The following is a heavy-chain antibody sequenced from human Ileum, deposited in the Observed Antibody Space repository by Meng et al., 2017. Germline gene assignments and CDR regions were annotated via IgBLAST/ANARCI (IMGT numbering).Heavy chain of an antibody. Sequence: QVQLQEAGPGLVKPPGTLSLTGAVSGCSISSSNWWTWVRQAPGKGLEWIGEIYHSGSPNYTPSLKSRVTISVDKSQNQFSLKLNSVTAADTAVYYCARVVGGPASMSGWFDPWGQGTLVTVSS. V-gene: IGHV4-4*03. D-gene: IGHD2-2*01. CDR2: IYHSGSP. CDR1: GCSISSSNW. CDR3: ARVVGGPASMSGWFDP. J-gene: IGHJ5*01.